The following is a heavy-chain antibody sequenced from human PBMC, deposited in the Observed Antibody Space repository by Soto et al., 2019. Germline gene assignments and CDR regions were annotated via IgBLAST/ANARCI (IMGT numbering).Heavy chain of an antibody. V-gene: IGHV4-59*03. D-gene: IGHD4-17*01. Sequence: SETLSLTCTVSGGSISTYYWSWLRQPPGKGLEWIGYIYYSGSTNYRPSLKSRDTISVDKSKKQFSLKLSSVIAGETAVYNCVRTGHYNVFDFWGKGTLVPVSS. CDR1: GGSISTYY. J-gene: IGHJ3*01. CDR3: VRTGHYNVFDF. CDR2: IYYSGST.